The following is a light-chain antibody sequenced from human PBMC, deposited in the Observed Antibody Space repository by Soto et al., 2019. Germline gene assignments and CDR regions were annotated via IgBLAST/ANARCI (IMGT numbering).Light chain of an antibody. Sequence: QPVLTQPPSASGTPGQGVTISCSGSSSNIGSNNVNWYQQLPGTAPKLLIYSNNQRPSGVPDRFSGSKSGASASLAISGLQSEDEADYYCAAWDDSLNGVEFGGGTKVTVL. CDR3: AAWDDSLNGVE. V-gene: IGLV1-44*01. CDR1: SSNIGSNN. J-gene: IGLJ2*01. CDR2: SNN.